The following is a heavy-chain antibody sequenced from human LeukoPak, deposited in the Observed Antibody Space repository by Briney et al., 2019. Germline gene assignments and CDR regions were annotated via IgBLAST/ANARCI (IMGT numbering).Heavy chain of an antibody. J-gene: IGHJ4*02. Sequence: GGSLRLSCAASGFTFSSYGMHWVRQAPGKGLEWGAVIWYDGSNKYYADSVKGRFTISRDNSENTLYLQMNSLRAEDTAVYYCARAHSGYDSAVDCWGQGTLVTVSS. CDR1: GFTFSSYG. V-gene: IGHV3-33*01. CDR2: IWYDGSNK. D-gene: IGHD5-12*01. CDR3: ARAHSGYDSAVDC.